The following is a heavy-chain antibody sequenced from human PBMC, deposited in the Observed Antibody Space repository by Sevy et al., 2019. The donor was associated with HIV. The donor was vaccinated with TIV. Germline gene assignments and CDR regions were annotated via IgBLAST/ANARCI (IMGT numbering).Heavy chain of an antibody. D-gene: IGHD5-18*01. CDR3: AGGKNGYGYALNY. Sequence: GVSLRLSCAASGFTVNSNYMTWVRQAPGKGLEGVSVIHSDDTTYHADSVKDRFTISRDNCKNTLYLNMSSLRAKDTAVYYCAGGKNGYGYALNYWGQGTLVTVSS. V-gene: IGHV3-66*01. J-gene: IGHJ4*02. CDR2: IHSDDTT. CDR1: GFTVNSNY.